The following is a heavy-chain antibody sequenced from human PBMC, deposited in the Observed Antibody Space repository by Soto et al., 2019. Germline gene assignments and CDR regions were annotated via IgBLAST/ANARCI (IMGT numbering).Heavy chain of an antibody. CDR1: GFTFSSYA. D-gene: IGHD3-22*01. CDR2: ISGSGGST. J-gene: IGHJ4*02. CDR3: AKEGLIGYYDSSGYPYFDY. Sequence: GGSLRLSCAASGFTFSSYAMSWVRQAPGKGLEWVSAISGSGGSTYYADSVKGRFTISRDNSKNTLYLQMNSLRAEDTAVYYCAKEGLIGYYDSSGYPYFDYWGQGTLVTVSS. V-gene: IGHV3-23*01.